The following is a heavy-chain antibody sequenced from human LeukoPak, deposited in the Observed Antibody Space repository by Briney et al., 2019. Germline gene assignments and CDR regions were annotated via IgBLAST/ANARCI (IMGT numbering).Heavy chain of an antibody. V-gene: IGHV4-4*07. J-gene: IGHJ4*02. Sequence: SETLSLTCTVSGGSISSYYWSWIRQPAGKGLEWIGRIYTSGSTNYNPSLKSRVTMSVDTSKNQFSLKLSSVPAADTAVYYCARESVHYDFWSGSDYWGQGTLVTVSS. CDR1: GGSISSYY. CDR2: IYTSGST. D-gene: IGHD3-3*01. CDR3: ARESVHYDFWSGSDY.